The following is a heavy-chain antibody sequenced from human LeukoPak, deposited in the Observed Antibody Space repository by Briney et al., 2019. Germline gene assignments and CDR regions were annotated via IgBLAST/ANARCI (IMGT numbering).Heavy chain of an antibody. V-gene: IGHV1-18*01. CDR1: GYTFTSYG. J-gene: IGHJ5*02. Sequence: APVKVSCKASGYTFTSYGISWVRQAPGQGLEWMGWISAYNGNTNYAQKLQGRVTMTTDTSTSTAYMELRSLRSDDTAVYYCARDRPQEQQLGNWFDPWGQGTLVTASS. CDR3: ARDRPQEQQLGNWFDP. D-gene: IGHD6-13*01. CDR2: ISAYNGNT.